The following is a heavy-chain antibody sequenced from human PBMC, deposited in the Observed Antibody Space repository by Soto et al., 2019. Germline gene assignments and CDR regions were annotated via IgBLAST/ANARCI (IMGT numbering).Heavy chain of an antibody. V-gene: IGHV4-59*12. J-gene: IGHJ5*02. D-gene: IGHD5-18*01. CDR2: IYYRGTT. Sequence: SETLSLTCSVSNGSLKFYYCSWIRQPPGKELEWIGNIYYRGTTNYNPSLQGRVTMSIDTSKNQFSLMLTSVTAADTAVYYCTRVATAVPSWGRGVLVTVSS. CDR1: NGSLKFYY. CDR3: TRVATAVPS.